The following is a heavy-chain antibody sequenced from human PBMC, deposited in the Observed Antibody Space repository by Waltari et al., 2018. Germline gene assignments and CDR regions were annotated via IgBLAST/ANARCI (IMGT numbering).Heavy chain of an antibody. D-gene: IGHD1-26*01. CDR2: IYSGGSST. V-gene: IGHV3-23*03. J-gene: IGHJ6*03. Sequence: EVQLLESGGGLVQPGGSMRLSCAASGFTLSSYAMSWVRQAPGKGLEWVSVIYSGGSSTYYADSVKGRFTISRDNSKNTLYLQMNSLRAEDTAVYYCAKEVGVGAGFYYYYYMDVWGKGTTVTVSS. CDR3: AKEVGVGAGFYYYYYMDV. CDR1: GFTLSSYA.